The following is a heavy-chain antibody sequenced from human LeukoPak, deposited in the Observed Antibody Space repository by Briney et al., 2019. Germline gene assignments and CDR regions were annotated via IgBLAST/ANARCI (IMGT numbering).Heavy chain of an antibody. Sequence: ASVTVSCKASGYTFTGYYMHWVRQAPGQGLEWMGWINPNSGDTNCAQNFQGRVSMTRDTSISTAYLDLSGLRSDDTALYYCARGFGWDSGTYLGAWGQGTLVTVSS. CDR1: GYTFTGYY. CDR3: ARGFGWDSGTYLGA. D-gene: IGHD1-26*01. CDR2: INPNSGDT. J-gene: IGHJ5*02. V-gene: IGHV1-2*02.